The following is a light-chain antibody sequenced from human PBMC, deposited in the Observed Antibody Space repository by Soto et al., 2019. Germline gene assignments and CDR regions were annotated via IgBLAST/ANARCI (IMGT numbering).Light chain of an antibody. V-gene: IGKV1-5*01. CDR3: QQYNSYPWT. J-gene: IGKJ1*01. CDR1: QSISSW. Sequence: DIQMTQSPSTLSTSVGDRVTITCRASQSISSWLAWYQQKPGKAPKLLIYDASSLERGVPSRFSGSGSGADFTLTISSLHPDDFATYYCQQYNSYPWTSGQGTRVELK. CDR2: DAS.